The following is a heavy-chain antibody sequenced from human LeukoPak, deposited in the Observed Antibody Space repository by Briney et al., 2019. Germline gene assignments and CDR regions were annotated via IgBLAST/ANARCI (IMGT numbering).Heavy chain of an antibody. CDR3: CDGMDV. Sequence: PGGSLRLSCAASGFTFSSYAMHWVRQAPGKGLEWVAVISYDGSNKYHADSVKGRFTISRDNSKNTLYLQMNSLRSEDTATYYCCDGMDVWGQGTTVAVSS. CDR2: ISYDGSNK. CDR1: GFTFSSYA. V-gene: IGHV3-30-3*01. J-gene: IGHJ6*02.